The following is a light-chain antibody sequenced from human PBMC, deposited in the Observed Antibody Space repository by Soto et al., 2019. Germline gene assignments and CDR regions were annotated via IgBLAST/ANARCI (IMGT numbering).Light chain of an antibody. V-gene: IGKV3-15*01. Sequence: EIVMTQSPATLSVSPGERATLSCRASQSVGRNLAWYQQKPGQAPRLLIYGATTRATGIPARLSGSGSGTEFTLTISSLQSEDCAIYSCQQYNHWPPLTFGGGTKVEIK. CDR1: QSVGRN. J-gene: IGKJ4*01. CDR2: GAT. CDR3: QQYNHWPPLT.